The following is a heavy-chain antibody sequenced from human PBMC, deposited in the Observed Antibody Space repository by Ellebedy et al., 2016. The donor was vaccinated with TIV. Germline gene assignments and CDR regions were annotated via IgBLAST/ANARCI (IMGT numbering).Heavy chain of an antibody. CDR1: GFSVSNHY. CDR3: TSALPRGTMSIDF. D-gene: IGHD1-7*01. J-gene: IGHJ4*02. V-gene: IGHV3-53*01. CDR2: IYSGGSS. Sequence: PGGSLRLSCEASGFSVSNHYMNRVRQAPGQGLEWVSVIYSGGSSYSADSLEGRFSISRDTSKNTLYLQMNSLRVEDTAVYYCTSALPRGTMSIDFWGQGTLVTVSS.